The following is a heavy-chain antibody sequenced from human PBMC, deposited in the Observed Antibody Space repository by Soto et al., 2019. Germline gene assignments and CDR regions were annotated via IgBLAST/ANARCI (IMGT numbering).Heavy chain of an antibody. Sequence: QVQVVQSRAEVKKPGASVKVSCKTSGYTFTDYDINWIRQAPGQGLEWMGWVSPDSGNAGYAPQFQGRVSMTSDTSISTVYMELSCLRAEDTAVYFCEVTTGYWGQGTMVTVSS. CDR1: GYTFTDYD. D-gene: IGHD2-21*02. V-gene: IGHV1-8*01. J-gene: IGHJ4*02. CDR3: EVTTGY. CDR2: VSPDSGNA.